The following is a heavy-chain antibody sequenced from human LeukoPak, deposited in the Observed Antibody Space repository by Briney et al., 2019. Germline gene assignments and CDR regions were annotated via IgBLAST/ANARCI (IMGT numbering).Heavy chain of an antibody. Sequence: PGRSLRLSCAASGFIFSSYGMHWVRQAPGKGLEWVAVIWYDGSNKYYAESVKGRFTISRDNSKNMLYLQMNSLRAGDTAVYYCAKDILPIVVATYAFDIWGQGIMVTVSS. CDR2: IWYDGSNK. CDR1: GFIFSSYG. CDR3: AKDILPIVVATYAFDI. J-gene: IGHJ3*02. V-gene: IGHV3-33*06. D-gene: IGHD1-26*01.